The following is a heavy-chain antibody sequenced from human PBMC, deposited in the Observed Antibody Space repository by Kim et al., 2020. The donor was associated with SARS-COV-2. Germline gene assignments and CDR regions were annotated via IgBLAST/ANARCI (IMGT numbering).Heavy chain of an antibody. Sequence: KSRVTISVDTAKNQFSLKLSSVTAADTAVYYCARDLGGSYSYYYYGMDVWGQGTTVTVSS. D-gene: IGHD1-26*01. J-gene: IGHJ6*02. V-gene: IGHV4-59*01. CDR3: ARDLGGSYSYYYYGMDV.